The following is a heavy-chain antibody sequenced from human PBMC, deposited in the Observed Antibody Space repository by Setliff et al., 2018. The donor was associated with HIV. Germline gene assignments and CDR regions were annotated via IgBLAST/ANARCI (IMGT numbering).Heavy chain of an antibody. CDR2: IYYSGGT. CDR1: GGSISSTSYY. V-gene: IGHV4-39*01. J-gene: IGHJ4*02. D-gene: IGHD6-19*01. Sequence: KTSETLSLTCTVSGGSISSTSYYWGWIRQPPGKGLEWIGNIYYSGGTDYHPSLKSRVTISVDTSKNQFSLKLGSVTAADTAVYFCARRFEQWLAFDYWGQGTLVTVS. CDR3: ARRFEQWLAFDY.